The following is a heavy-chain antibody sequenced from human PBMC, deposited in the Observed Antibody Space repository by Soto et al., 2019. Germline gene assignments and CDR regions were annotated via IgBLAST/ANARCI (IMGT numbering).Heavy chain of an antibody. V-gene: IGHV4-34*01. CDR3: ARGQGHNFDY. Sequence: PSETLSLTCTVYGGSFSGYDLSWIPQPPGKGLEWIGEINHSGSTNYNPSHKSRVTISVDTSKNQFSLTLSSETAADTAVYYCARGQGHNFDYWGQGTLVTVSS. CDR2: INHSGST. D-gene: IGHD2-21*01. CDR1: GGSFSGYD. J-gene: IGHJ4*02.